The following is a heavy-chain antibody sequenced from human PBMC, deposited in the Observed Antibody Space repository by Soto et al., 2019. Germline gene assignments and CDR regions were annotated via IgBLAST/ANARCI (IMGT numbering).Heavy chain of an antibody. CDR3: ARDFGAVTGTAWGY. CDR1: GGSVSSGVYY. J-gene: IGHJ4*02. Sequence: QVQLQESGPGLVKPSETLSLTCTVSGGSVSSGVYYWSWIRQPPGKGLEWIGYIYYSGSTSYNPSLKSRVTLSVDTSKNQFSVNLSSVTAADTAVYYCARDFGAVTGTAWGYWGQGARVTVSS. D-gene: IGHD6-19*01. CDR2: IYYSGST. V-gene: IGHV4-61*08.